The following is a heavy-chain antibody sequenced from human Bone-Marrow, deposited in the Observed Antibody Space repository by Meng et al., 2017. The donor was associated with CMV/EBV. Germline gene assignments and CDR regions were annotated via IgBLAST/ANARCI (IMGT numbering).Heavy chain of an antibody. CDR3: ARDQDIVVVPAAISHYYYYGMDV. V-gene: IGHV1-2*02. Sequence: ASVKVSCKASGYTFTGYYMHWVRQAPGQGLEWMGCINPNSGDTYYAQNFQGRVTMTRDTSTSTAYMELRSLRSDDTAVYYCARDQDIVVVPAAISHYYYYGMDVWGQGTTVTVSS. D-gene: IGHD2-2*02. J-gene: IGHJ6*02. CDR2: INPNSGDT. CDR1: GYTFTGYY.